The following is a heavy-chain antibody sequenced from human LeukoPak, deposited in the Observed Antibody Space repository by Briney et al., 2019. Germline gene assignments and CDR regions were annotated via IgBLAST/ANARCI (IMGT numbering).Heavy chain of an antibody. CDR2: ISSSSSYI. J-gene: IGHJ4*02. D-gene: IGHD2/OR15-2a*01. CDR3: ARDSGGIVIN. CDR1: GFTFSSYS. Sequence: GGSLRLSCAASGFTFSSYSMNWVRQAPGKGLEWVSSISSSSSYIYYADSVKGRFTIARDNAKNSLYLQMNSLRAEDTAVYYCARDSGGIVINWGQGTLVTVSS. V-gene: IGHV3-21*01.